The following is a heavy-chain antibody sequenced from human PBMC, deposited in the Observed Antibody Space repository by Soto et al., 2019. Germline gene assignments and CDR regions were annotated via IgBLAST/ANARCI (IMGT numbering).Heavy chain of an antibody. CDR1: GFTFSSYG. CDR3: ARVPLAAAGYYYYYMDV. J-gene: IGHJ6*03. V-gene: IGHV3-33*01. D-gene: IGHD6-13*01. Sequence: GGSLRLSCAASGFTFSSYGMHWVRQAPGKGLEWVAVIWYDGSNKYYADSVKGRFTISRDNSKNTLYLQMNSLRAEDTAVYYCARVPLAAAGYYYYYMDVWGKGTTVTVSS. CDR2: IWYDGSNK.